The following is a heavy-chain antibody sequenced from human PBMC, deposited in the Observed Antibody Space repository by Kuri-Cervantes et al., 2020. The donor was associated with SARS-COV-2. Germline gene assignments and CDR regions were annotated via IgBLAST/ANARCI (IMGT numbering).Heavy chain of an antibody. Sequence: GESLKISCAASGFTFSGYAMSWVRQAPGKGLEWVSAISGSGGGTYYADSVKGRFTISRDNSKNTLYLQMNSLRAEDTAVYYCAKGPYYDFWSGYYTTGLFDYYGMDVWGQGTTVTVSS. J-gene: IGHJ6*02. CDR3: AKGPYYDFWSGYYTTGLFDYYGMDV. CDR2: ISGSGGGT. V-gene: IGHV3-23*01. CDR1: GFTFSGYA. D-gene: IGHD3-3*01.